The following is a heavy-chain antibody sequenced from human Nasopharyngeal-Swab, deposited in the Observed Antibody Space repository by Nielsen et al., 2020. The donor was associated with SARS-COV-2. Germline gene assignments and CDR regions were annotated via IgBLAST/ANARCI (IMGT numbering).Heavy chain of an antibody. Sequence: GESLKISCVASGYSFRTYGMSWVRQAPGKGPEWFAAISGSGDISGSGGSTYYADSVKGRFTISRDNSKNTLFLQMNGLGAEDTAVYYCAKDLRGPYFFWGQGTLVTVSS. CDR2: ISGSGDISGSGGST. CDR1: GYSFRTYG. J-gene: IGHJ4*02. CDR3: AKDLRGPYFF. D-gene: IGHD2/OR15-2a*01. V-gene: IGHV3-23*01.